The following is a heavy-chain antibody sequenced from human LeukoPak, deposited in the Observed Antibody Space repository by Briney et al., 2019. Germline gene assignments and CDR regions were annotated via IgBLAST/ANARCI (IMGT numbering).Heavy chain of an antibody. CDR2: ISSSSYI. V-gene: IGHV3-21*01. CDR1: VFTFSSYS. J-gene: IGHJ4*02. Sequence: GGCLRLSCAASVFTFSSYSMNWVRQAPGKGGEWVSSISSSSYIYYADSVQGRFTISRDNAKNSLYLQMNSLRAEDTAVYYCARDVTGPAYDYWGQGTLVTVSS. D-gene: IGHD2-21*02. CDR3: ARDVTGPAYDY.